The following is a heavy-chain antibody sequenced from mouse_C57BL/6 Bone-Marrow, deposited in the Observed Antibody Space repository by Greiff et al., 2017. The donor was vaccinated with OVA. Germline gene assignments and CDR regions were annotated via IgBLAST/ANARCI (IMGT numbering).Heavy chain of an antibody. CDR1: GYTFTSYW. J-gene: IGHJ3*01. Sequence: VQLQQPGAELVKPGASVKMSCKASGYTFTSYWITWVKQRPGQGLEWIGDIYPGSGSTNYNEKFKSKATLTVDTSSSTAYMQLSSLTSEDSAVYYCAREGVYYGNYVGFAYWGQGTLVTVSA. CDR2: IYPGSGST. D-gene: IGHD2-1*01. CDR3: AREGVYYGNYVGFAY. V-gene: IGHV1-55*01.